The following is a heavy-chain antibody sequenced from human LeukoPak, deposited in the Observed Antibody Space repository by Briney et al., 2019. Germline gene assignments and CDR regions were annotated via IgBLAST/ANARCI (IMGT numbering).Heavy chain of an antibody. Sequence: KASETLSLTCGVYGGSLSGYYWSWIRQPPGKGLEWIGEINHSGSTNYNPSLKSRVTISVDTSKNQFSLKLNSVTAADTAVYCCASSLRIPVASWGQGTLVTVSS. V-gene: IGHV4-34*01. CDR1: GGSLSGYY. CDR2: INHSGST. D-gene: IGHD6-19*01. CDR3: ASSLRIPVAS. J-gene: IGHJ5*02.